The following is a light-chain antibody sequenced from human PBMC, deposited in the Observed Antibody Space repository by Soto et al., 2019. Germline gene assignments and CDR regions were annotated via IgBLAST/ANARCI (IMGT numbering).Light chain of an antibody. V-gene: IGKV1-5*01. CDR1: QSISSW. Sequence: DIQMTQSPSTLSASVGDRVTITCRSSQSISSWLAWYQQKPGKAPKLLIFDASSLESGVPSRFSGRGSGTEFTLTIDGLQPDDFATYYCQQYNTYSSLTFGGGTKVDIK. J-gene: IGKJ4*01. CDR2: DAS. CDR3: QQYNTYSSLT.